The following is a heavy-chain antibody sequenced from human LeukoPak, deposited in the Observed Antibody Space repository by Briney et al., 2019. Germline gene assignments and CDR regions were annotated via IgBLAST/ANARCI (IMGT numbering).Heavy chain of an antibody. CDR3: ARSPHILTGENFDY. J-gene: IGHJ4*02. CDR2: INTDSGGT. Sequence: ASVKVSCKPSGYTFTGYYLHWVRQAPGQGLEWMGWINTDSGGTNYAQKFQARVSMTKDASISTAYMQLSRLRSADTAVYYCARSPHILTGENFDYWGQGTLLTVSS. CDR1: GYTFTGYY. V-gene: IGHV1-2*02. D-gene: IGHD3-9*01.